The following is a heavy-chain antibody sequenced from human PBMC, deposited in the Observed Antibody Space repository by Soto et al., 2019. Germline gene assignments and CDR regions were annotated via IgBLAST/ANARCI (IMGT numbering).Heavy chain of an antibody. J-gene: IGHJ5*02. CDR1: GGSISSYY. V-gene: IGHV4-59*01. CDR2: IYYSGST. D-gene: IGHD6-19*01. Sequence: PSETLSLTCTVSGGSISSYYWSWIRQPPGKGLEWIGYIYYSGSTNYNPSLKSRVTISVDTSKNQFSLKLSSVTAADTAVYYCARRRGFSSGWYVGSWWFDPWGQGTLVTVSS. CDR3: ARRRGFSSGWYVGSWWFDP.